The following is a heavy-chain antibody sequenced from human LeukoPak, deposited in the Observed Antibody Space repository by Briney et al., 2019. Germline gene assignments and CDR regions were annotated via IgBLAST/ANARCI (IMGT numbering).Heavy chain of an antibody. V-gene: IGHV3-49*03. CDR2: IRSKAYGGTT. J-gene: IGHJ3*02. Sequence: PGGSLRLSCTASGFTFGDYAMSWFRQAPGKGLEWVGFIRSKAYGGTTEYAASVKGRFTISRDDSKSIAYLQMNSLKTEDTAVYYCTRRVFDIVLMVYAIRGSDAFDIWGQGTMVTVSS. CDR1: GFTFGDYA. CDR3: TRRVFDIVLMVYAIRGSDAFDI. D-gene: IGHD2-8*01.